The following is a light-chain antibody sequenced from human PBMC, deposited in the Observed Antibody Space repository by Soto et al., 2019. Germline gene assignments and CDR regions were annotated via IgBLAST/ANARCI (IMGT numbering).Light chain of an antibody. CDR1: QSVSSN. Sequence: EIVMTQSPATLSVSPGERATLSCRASQSVSSNLAWYQQKPGQAPRLLIYGASTRATGIPARFSGSGSGTEFQLTISSLQSEDFAVYYCQQYSSWAPRFGQGTRLEIK. CDR3: QQYSSWAPR. J-gene: IGKJ5*01. CDR2: GAS. V-gene: IGKV3-15*01.